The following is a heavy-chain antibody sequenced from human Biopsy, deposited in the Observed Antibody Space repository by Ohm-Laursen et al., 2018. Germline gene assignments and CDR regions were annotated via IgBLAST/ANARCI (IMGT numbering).Heavy chain of an antibody. CDR2: IYTSGST. V-gene: IGHV4-4*07. Sequence: SDTLSLTCTVSGGDINNYYWSWIRQPAGKGLEWIGRIYTSGSTNYNPSLKSRVTMSVDTSKNQFSLKLTSLTAADTAVYFCAAVDYSAYTTVDHWGQGTLITVSS. CDR3: AAVDYSAYTTVDH. CDR1: GGDINNYY. J-gene: IGHJ4*02. D-gene: IGHD5-12*01.